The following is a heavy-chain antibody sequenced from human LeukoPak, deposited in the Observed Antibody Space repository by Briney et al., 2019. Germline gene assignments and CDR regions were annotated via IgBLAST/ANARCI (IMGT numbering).Heavy chain of an antibody. Sequence: ASVKVSCKASGYTFTGYYMHWVRQAPGQGLEWMGWINPYSGGTIYAQKFQGRVTMTRDTSISTAYMELSKLKSDDTAVYYCARVASTTRRHDVFDIWGQGTMVTVSS. CDR3: ARVASTTRRHDVFDI. D-gene: IGHD1-1*01. J-gene: IGHJ3*02. CDR2: INPYSGGT. V-gene: IGHV1-2*02. CDR1: GYTFTGYY.